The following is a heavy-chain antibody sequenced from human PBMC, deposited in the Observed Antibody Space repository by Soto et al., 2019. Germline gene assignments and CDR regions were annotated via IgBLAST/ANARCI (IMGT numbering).Heavy chain of an antibody. CDR1: GYTFTSYG. D-gene: IGHD5-18*01. V-gene: IGHV1-18*01. CDR2: ISTYNVDT. Sequence: QVHLVQSGAEVKKPGASLKVSCKSSGYTFTSYGIVWVRQAPGQGLEWMGWISTYNVDTKYAQKFKGRVTMSTDTSTTTAYMELTILTSDDTAMYYCARGGFAYGYLDFWGQGTLATVSS. J-gene: IGHJ4*02. CDR3: ARGGFAYGYLDF.